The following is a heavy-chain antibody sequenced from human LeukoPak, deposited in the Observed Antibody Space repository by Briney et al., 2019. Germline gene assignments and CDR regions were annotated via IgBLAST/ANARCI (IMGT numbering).Heavy chain of an antibody. CDR1: GYTFSSYG. J-gene: IGHJ4*02. D-gene: IGHD3-10*01. CDR2: ISTYNGNT. Sequence: ASVKVSCKGSGYTFSSYGISWVRQAPGQGLEWMGWISTYNGNTNYAQKLQGRVTMTTDTSTSTAYMELRSLRSDDTAVYYCARAGTTMVRGNFDYWGQGTLVTVSS. V-gene: IGHV1-18*01. CDR3: ARAGTTMVRGNFDY.